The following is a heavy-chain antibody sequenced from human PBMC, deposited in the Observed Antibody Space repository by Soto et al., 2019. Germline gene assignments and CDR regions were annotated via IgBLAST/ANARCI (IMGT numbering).Heavy chain of an antibody. J-gene: IGHJ4*02. Sequence: SETLSLTCTVSGGSISSYYWSWIRQSPGKGLEWIGSVYYRGRSYSKSSVKSRVTISVDTSKNRFSLSLNSVTASDTAVYFCVSQRTTVPTQAYFDYWGPGALVTVSS. CDR2: VYYRGRS. CDR1: GGSISSYY. CDR3: VSQRTTVPTQAYFDY. V-gene: IGHV4-39*01. D-gene: IGHD4-17*01.